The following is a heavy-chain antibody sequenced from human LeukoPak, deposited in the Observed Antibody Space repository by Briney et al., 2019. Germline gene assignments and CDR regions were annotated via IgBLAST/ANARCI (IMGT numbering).Heavy chain of an antibody. J-gene: IGHJ6*03. V-gene: IGHV4-34*01. CDR1: GGSFSGYY. CDR2: INHSGST. D-gene: IGHD3-10*01. Sequence: SETLSLTCAVYGGSFSGYYWSWIRQPPGKGLEWIGEINHSGSTNYNPSLKSRVTISVDTSKNQFSLKLSSVTAADTAVYYCARRSITMVRGVIIRTNYYYYYYMDVWGKGTTVTISS. CDR3: ARRSITMVRGVIIRTNYYYYYYMDV.